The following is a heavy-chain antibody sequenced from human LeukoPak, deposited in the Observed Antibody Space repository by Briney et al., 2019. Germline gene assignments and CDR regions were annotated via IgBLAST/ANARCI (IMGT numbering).Heavy chain of an antibody. D-gene: IGHD5-18*01. CDR2: IYSSGRT. CDR1: GASFSAYH. Sequence: SETLSLTCSVSGASFSAYHWSWIRQPAGKGLEWIGRIYSSGRTNYIPSLKSRLTMLVDTSKNQFSLKLNSVTAADTAVYYCARDYSYPDYWGQGTLVTVSS. V-gene: IGHV4-4*07. CDR3: ARDYSYPDY. J-gene: IGHJ4*02.